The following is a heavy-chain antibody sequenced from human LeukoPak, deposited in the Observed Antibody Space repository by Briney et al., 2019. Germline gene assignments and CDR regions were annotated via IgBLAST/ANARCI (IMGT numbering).Heavy chain of an antibody. CDR3: AKTTYYGYCSGGSCPRGRSGAFDI. CDR2: ISGSGGST. J-gene: IGHJ3*02. D-gene: IGHD2-15*01. Sequence: GGSLRLSCAASGFTFSRYAMSWVRQAPGKGLEWVSAISGSGGSTYYADSVKGRFTISRDNSKNTLYLQMNSLRAEDTAVYYCAKTTYYGYCSGGSCPRGRSGAFDIWGQETMVTVSS. V-gene: IGHV3-23*01. CDR1: GFTFSRYA.